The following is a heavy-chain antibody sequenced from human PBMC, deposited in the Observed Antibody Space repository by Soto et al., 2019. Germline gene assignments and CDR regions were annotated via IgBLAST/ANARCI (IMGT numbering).Heavy chain of an antibody. CDR1: GFIFSSSA. D-gene: IGHD3-10*01. CDR2: ISGSGNSR. CDR3: AKGRDYYGSGSYPNTFDY. J-gene: IGHJ4*02. Sequence: GGSLRLSCAASGFIFSSSAMSWVRQAPGKGLQWVSAISGSGNSRYYADSVRGRFTISRDNSKNTLYLQMNSLRAEDTAVYYCAKGRDYYGSGSYPNTFDYWGQGTLVTVSS. V-gene: IGHV3-23*01.